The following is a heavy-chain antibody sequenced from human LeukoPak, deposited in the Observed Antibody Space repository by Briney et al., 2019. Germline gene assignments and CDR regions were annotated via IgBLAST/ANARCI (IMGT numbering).Heavy chain of an antibody. J-gene: IGHJ4*02. CDR1: GGSISSYY. D-gene: IGHD1-26*01. V-gene: IGHV4-4*07. CDR2: IYTSGST. Sequence: SETLSLTCTVSGGSISSYYWSWIRQPAGKGLEWIGRIYTSGSTNYNPSLKSRVTMSLATSKNQFSLKLSSVTAADTAVYYCARGPYSGSYVDYWGQGTLVTVSS. CDR3: ARGPYSGSYVDY.